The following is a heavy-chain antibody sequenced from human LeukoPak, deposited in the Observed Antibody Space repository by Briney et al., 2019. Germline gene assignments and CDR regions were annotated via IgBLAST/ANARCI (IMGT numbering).Heavy chain of an antibody. CDR1: GFTFSSYW. CDR2: IKQDGSEK. J-gene: IGHJ6*04. Sequence: PGGSLRLSCPASGFTFSSYWMSWVHQAPGKGLEWVANIKQDGSEKYYVDSVKGRFTISRDNAKNSLYLQMNSLRAEDTAVYYCAELGITMIGGVWGKGTTVTISS. CDR3: AELGITMIGGV. D-gene: IGHD3-10*02. V-gene: IGHV3-7*01.